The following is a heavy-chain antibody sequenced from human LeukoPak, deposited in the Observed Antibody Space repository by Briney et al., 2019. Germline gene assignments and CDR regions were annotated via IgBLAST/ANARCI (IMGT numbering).Heavy chain of an antibody. Sequence: PGGSLRLSCEASGFTFSEYAMTWVRQAPGKGLEWVSSIGSDNTPHYSESVKGRFAISRDNSKSMLFLQLNSLRAEYTALYYCARDLDYYVAMDVWGQGTTVTVSS. CDR2: IGSDNTP. D-gene: IGHD3-10*02. V-gene: IGHV3-23*01. J-gene: IGHJ6*02. CDR1: GFTFSEYA. CDR3: ARDLDYYVAMDV.